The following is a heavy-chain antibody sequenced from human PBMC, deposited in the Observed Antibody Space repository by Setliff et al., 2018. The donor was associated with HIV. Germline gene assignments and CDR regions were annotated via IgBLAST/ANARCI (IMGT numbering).Heavy chain of an antibody. Sequence: SVKVSCKASGGTFSSYAISWVRQAPGQGLEWMGGIIPIFGTANYAQKFQGRVTITTDESTSTAYMELSSLRSEDTAVYYCARWIVGSSNIFAFDIWGQGILVTVSS. D-gene: IGHD1-26*01. V-gene: IGHV1-69*05. J-gene: IGHJ3*02. CDR2: IIPIFGTA. CDR1: GGTFSSYA. CDR3: ARWIVGSSNIFAFDI.